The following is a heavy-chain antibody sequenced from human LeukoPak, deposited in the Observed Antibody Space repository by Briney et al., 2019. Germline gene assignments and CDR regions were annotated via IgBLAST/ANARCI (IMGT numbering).Heavy chain of an antibody. J-gene: IGHJ4*02. CDR1: GFTFISYA. Sequence: GGPLSLSCAASGFTFISYAIQWSRQAPGKGLEWVSSISSSGSYIYYADSVKGRFTISRDNPKNTLYLQMNSLRAEDTAVYYCAVDYDSSGYFDYWGQGTLVTVSS. V-gene: IGHV3-21*01. CDR2: ISSSGSYI. D-gene: IGHD3-22*01. CDR3: AVDYDSSGYFDY.